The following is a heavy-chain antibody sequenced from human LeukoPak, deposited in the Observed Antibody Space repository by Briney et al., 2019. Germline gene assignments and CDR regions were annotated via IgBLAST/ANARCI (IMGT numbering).Heavy chain of an antibody. CDR2: FSGSGGIT. D-gene: IGHD6-13*01. V-gene: IGHV3-23*01. Sequence: GGSLRLSCAASGFTFNTYAMSWVRQATGKGLEWVSNFSGSGGITYYADSVKGRFTISRDNSKNTVYLQMNSLRAEDTAVYYCAKDPSIAAAGRYFQQWGQGTVVTVSS. J-gene: IGHJ1*01. CDR1: GFTFNTYA. CDR3: AKDPSIAAAGRYFQQ.